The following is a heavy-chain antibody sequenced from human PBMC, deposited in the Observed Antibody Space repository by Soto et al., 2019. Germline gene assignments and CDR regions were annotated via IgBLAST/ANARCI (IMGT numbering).Heavy chain of an antibody. D-gene: IGHD1-26*01. Sequence: SETLSLTCTVSGGSIFSDDWTWIRQPPGKGLEWIGYISRGGSSRYAPSLKGRVTFSTDTSKNQVSLKLTYVTVADTAVFYCGRDRGGNYYGGFDYWDQGTLVTVSS. CDR3: GRDRGGNYYGGFDY. CDR2: ISRGGSS. J-gene: IGHJ4*02. V-gene: IGHV4-59*01. CDR1: GGSIFSDD.